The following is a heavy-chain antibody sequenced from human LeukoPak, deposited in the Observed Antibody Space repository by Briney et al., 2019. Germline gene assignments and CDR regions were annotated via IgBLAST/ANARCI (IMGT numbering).Heavy chain of an antibody. CDR1: GGTFSSYA. J-gene: IGHJ4*02. D-gene: IGHD3-10*01. V-gene: IGHV1-69*05. CDR2: IVPIFGTA. CDR3: ASSIADFYGSGSPLDY. Sequence: SVKVSCKASGGTFSSYAISWVRQAPGQGLEWMGGIVPIFGTANYAQKFQGRVTITTDESTSTAYMELSSLRSEDTAVYYCASSIADFYGSGSPLDYWGQGTLVTVSS.